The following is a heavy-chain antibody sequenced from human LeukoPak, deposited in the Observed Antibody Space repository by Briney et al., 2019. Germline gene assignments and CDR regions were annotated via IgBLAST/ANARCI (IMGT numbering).Heavy chain of an antibody. J-gene: IGHJ4*02. D-gene: IGHD6-19*01. CDR1: GYTLTDYY. CDR2: INPNSGGT. V-gene: IGHV1-2*02. Sequence: ASVRVSCKASGYTLTDYYIHWVRQAPGQGLEWMGWINPNSGGTKYAQKFQGRVTMTRDTSISTAYMELNRLRSDDSAVYYCARGGQSGWYGPDSVDYWGQGSLVTVSS. CDR3: ARGGQSGWYGPDSVDY.